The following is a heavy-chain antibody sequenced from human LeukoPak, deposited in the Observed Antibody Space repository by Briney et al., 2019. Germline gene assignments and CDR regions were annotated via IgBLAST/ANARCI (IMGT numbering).Heavy chain of an antibody. CDR2: INSDGSST. Sequence: RGSLRLSCAASGFTFSSYWMHWVRHAPGKGLVWVSRINSDGSSTSYADSVKGRFTISRDNAKNTLYLQMNSLRAEDTAVYYCARGRFLEWLLLSYWGQGTLVTVSS. CDR1: GFTFSSYW. J-gene: IGHJ4*02. V-gene: IGHV3-74*01. CDR3: ARGRFLEWLLLSY. D-gene: IGHD3-3*01.